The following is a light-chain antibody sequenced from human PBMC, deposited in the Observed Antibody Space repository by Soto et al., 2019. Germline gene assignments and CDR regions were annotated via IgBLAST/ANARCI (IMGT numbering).Light chain of an antibody. J-gene: IGKJ3*01. Sequence: EIVLTQSPATLSLSPGERATLSCGASQRISTSLAWYQQKPGQAPRLLIYGDSTRAAGIPARFSGSGSGTDFTLTISGLETEDFAVYFSLHRNNWPPRFTFGPGTAVEVK. CDR2: GDS. V-gene: IGKV3-11*01. CDR3: LHRNNWPPRFT. CDR1: QRISTS.